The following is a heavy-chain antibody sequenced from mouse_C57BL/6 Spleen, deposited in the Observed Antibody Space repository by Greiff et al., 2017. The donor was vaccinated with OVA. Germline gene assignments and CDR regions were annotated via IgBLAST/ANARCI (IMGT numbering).Heavy chain of an antibody. D-gene: IGHD1-1*01. CDR3: ARSPLTTVVAPYWYFDV. CDR2: IYPYNGVS. CDR1: GYLFTGYY. V-gene: IGHV1-31*01. Sequence: EVQRVESGPELVKPGASVKISCKASGYLFTGYYMHWVKQSHGNILDWIGYIYPYNGVSSYNQKFKGKATLTVDKSSSTAYMELRSLTSEDSAVYYCARSPLTTVVAPYWYFDVWGTGTTVTVSS. J-gene: IGHJ1*03.